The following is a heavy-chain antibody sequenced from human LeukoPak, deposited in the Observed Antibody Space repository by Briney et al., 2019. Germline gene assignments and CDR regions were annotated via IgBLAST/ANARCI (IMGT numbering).Heavy chain of an antibody. V-gene: IGHV4-34*01. D-gene: IGHD2-2*01. Sequence: SETLSLTCAVYGGSFSGCYWSWIRQPPGKGLEWIGEINHSGNTNYNPSLKSRVTISVDTSKNQFSLKLSSVTAADTAVYYCARGSPPDYCSSTSCYDDYWGQGTLVTVSS. CDR2: INHSGNT. J-gene: IGHJ4*02. CDR3: ARGSPPDYCSSTSCYDDY. CDR1: GGSFSGCY.